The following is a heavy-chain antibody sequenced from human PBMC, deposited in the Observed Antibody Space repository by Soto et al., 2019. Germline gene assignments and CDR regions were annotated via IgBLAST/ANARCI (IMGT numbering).Heavy chain of an antibody. CDR2: ISKSDYT. CDR1: GGECKTYG. V-gene: IGHV3-21*01. D-gene: IGHD2-2*01. Sequence: PVRSLRLWWTVGGGECKTYGVSRVRQDPGKGLEWVSSISKSDYTYYSEALEGRFTISRDNAKNSVSLQMNTLRGEDTAVYYCEREDTSIIRAVSDFWGQGTLVTVSS. J-gene: IGHJ4*02. CDR3: EREDTSIIRAVSDF.